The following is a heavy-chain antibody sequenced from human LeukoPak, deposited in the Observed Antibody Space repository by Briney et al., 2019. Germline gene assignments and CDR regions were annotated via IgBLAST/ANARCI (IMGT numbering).Heavy chain of an antibody. Sequence: SETLSLTCTVSGGSISSGSYYWSWIRQPAGKGLEWIGRIYTSGSTNYNPSLKSRVTISGDTSKNQFSLKLSSVTAADTAVYYCARGDSQSWYDWFDPWGQGTLVTVSS. D-gene: IGHD6-13*01. CDR1: GGSISSGSYY. J-gene: IGHJ5*02. V-gene: IGHV4-61*02. CDR3: ARGDSQSWYDWFDP. CDR2: IYTSGST.